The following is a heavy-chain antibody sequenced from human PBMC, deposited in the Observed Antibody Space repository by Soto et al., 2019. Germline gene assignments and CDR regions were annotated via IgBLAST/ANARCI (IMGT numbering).Heavy chain of an antibody. V-gene: IGHV1-8*01. D-gene: IGHD6-19*01. CDR3: ARDVSSGWSIYEWFDP. J-gene: IGHJ5*02. CDR2: MNPNSGNT. CDR1: GYTFTSYD. Sequence: ASVKVSCKASGYTFTSYDINWVRQATGQGLEWMGWMNPNSGNTGYAQKFQGRVIMTTDTSTSTAYMELRSLRSDDTAVYYCARDVSSGWSIYEWFDPWGQGTLVTVSS.